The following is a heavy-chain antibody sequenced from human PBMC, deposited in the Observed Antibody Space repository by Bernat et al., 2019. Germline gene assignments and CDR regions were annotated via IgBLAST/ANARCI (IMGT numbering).Heavy chain of an antibody. Sequence: QVQLQESGPGLVKPSGTLSLTCAVSGGSISSSNWWSWVRQPPGKGLEWIGEIYHSGSTNYNPSLKSRVTISVDTSKHQFSLKLSSVTAADTAVYYCARGVDYYDSSGYFDYWGQGTLVTVSS. CDR1: GGSISSSNW. V-gene: IGHV4-4*02. J-gene: IGHJ4*02. D-gene: IGHD3-22*01. CDR3: ARGVDYYDSSGYFDY. CDR2: IYHSGST.